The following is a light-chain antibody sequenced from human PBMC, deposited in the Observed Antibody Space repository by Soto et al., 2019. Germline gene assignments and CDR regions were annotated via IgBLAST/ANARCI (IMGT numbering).Light chain of an antibody. J-gene: IGLJ2*01. Sequence: QSALTQPASVSGSPGQSITISCTGTSSDVGGYNYVSWYQQHPGTAPQLMIYEVSNRPSGVSNRFSGSKSGNTASLTISGLQAEDEADYYCSSYTSSSPLVVFGGGTKLTVL. CDR1: SSDVGGYNY. CDR2: EVS. V-gene: IGLV2-14*01. CDR3: SSYTSSSPLVV.